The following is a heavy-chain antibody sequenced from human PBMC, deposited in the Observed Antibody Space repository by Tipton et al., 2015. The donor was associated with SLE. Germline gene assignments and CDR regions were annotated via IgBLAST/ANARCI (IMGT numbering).Heavy chain of an antibody. J-gene: IGHJ4*02. D-gene: IGHD3-3*01. Sequence: GLVKPSETLSLTCAVYGGSFSVHYWSWIRQPPGKGLEWIGYIYHSGTTNYSPSLKSRVAISIDTSKNQFSLRLNSVTAADTAVYYCAVGFWSGYYDNWGQGTLVTVSS. V-gene: IGHV4-59*11. CDR1: GGSFSVHY. CDR3: AVGFWSGYYDN. CDR2: IYHSGTT.